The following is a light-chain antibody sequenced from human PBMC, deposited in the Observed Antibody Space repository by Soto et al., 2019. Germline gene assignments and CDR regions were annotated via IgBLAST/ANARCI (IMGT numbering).Light chain of an antibody. CDR1: QSISSY. CDR2: AAS. V-gene: IGKV1-39*01. CDR3: QHYGTSWWT. J-gene: IGKJ1*01. Sequence: DIQMTQSPSSLSASVGDRVTITCRASQSISSYLNWYQQKPGKAPKLLIYAASSLQSGVPSRFSGSGSETDFTLTISRLEPEDFAVYYCQHYGTSWWTFGQGTKVDI.